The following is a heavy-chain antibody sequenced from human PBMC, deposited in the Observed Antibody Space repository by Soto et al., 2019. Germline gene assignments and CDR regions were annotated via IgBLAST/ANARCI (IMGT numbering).Heavy chain of an antibody. D-gene: IGHD3-10*01. CDR3: ARQVPRLLWFGEDFDY. V-gene: IGHV1-18*01. J-gene: IGHJ4*02. Sequence: GASVKVSCKASGYTFTSYGISWVRQAPGQGLEWMGWISAYNGNTNYAQKLQGRVTMTTDTSTSTAYMELRSLRSDDTAVYYCARQVPRLLWFGEDFDYWGQGTLVTVSS. CDR2: ISAYNGNT. CDR1: GYTFTSYG.